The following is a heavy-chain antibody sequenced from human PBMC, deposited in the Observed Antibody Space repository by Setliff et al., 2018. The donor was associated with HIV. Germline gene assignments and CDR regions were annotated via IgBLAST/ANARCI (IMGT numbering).Heavy chain of an antibody. J-gene: IGHJ6*03. D-gene: IGHD3-22*01. CDR1: GYTFTTYS. V-gene: IGHV1-3*01. Sequence: GASVKVSCKAFGYTFTTYSLHWVRQAPGQSLEWMGWINVGKGDTKYSQEFQGRISITTDTSASTGYMELSSLRSDDTAVYYCASGVYYYDDSGYYPGYYYYYMDVWGRGTTVTVSS. CDR2: INVGKGDT. CDR3: ASGVYYYDDSGYYPGYYYYYMDV.